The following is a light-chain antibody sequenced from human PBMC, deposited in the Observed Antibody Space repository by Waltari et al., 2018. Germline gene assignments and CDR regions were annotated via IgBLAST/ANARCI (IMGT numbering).Light chain of an antibody. J-gene: IGKJ4*01. CDR1: QGISSY. V-gene: IGKV1-9*01. CDR3: QQLNSHPLT. Sequence: IQLTQSPSSLSASVGDRVTITCRASQGISSYLAWYQQKPGKAPKLLIYAVSTLKSGGPSRFSGSGSGTEFTLTISSLQPEDFASYYCQQLNSHPLTFGGGTKVEIK. CDR2: AVS.